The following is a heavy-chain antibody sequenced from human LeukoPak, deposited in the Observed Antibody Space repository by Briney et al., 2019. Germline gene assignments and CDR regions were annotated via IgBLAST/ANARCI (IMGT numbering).Heavy chain of an antibody. V-gene: IGHV3-7*01. CDR3: VRFGIRGVIDEFDY. Sequence: GGSLRLSCAASGFTFSSYWMSWVRQAPGKGLGWVANIKQDGSAKFYADSLKGRLTIPRDNAKNSLYLQMNSLRTEDTAVYYCVRFGIRGVIDEFDYWGQGTLVTVSS. J-gene: IGHJ4*02. CDR2: IKQDGSAK. CDR1: GFTFSSYW. D-gene: IGHD3-10*01.